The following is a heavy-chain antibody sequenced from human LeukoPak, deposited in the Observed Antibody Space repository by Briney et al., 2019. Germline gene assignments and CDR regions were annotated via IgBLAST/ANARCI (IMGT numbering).Heavy chain of an antibody. J-gene: IGHJ3*02. CDR1: GGSFSGYY. CDR2: IYYSGTT. CDR3: ARPLYTPPGYYDAFDI. D-gene: IGHD3-9*01. Sequence: SETLSLTCAVYGGSFSGYYWSWIRQHPGKGLEWIGYIYYSGTTYYNPSLKSRVTISVDTSKNQFSLKLRSVTAADTAVYYCARPLYTPPGYYDAFDIWAKGQWSPSLQ. V-gene: IGHV4-59*08.